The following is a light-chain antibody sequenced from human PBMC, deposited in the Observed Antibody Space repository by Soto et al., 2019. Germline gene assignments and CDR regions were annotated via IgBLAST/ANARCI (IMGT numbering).Light chain of an antibody. J-gene: IGLJ1*01. CDR3: TAYTNAATFV. CDR2: EVN. CDR1: SSDVGAYNF. V-gene: IGLV2-14*01. Sequence: QSALTQPASVSGSPGQSITLSCTGTSSDVGAYNFVSWYQQRPGKAPQLMISEVNERPSGLSDRFSGSKSGNTASLTISGLQAEDEADYYCTAYTNAATFVFGTGTKVTVL.